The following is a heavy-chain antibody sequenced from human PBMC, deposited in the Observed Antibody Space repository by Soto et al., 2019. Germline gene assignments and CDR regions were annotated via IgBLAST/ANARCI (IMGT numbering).Heavy chain of an antibody. J-gene: IGHJ4*02. Sequence: GGSLRLSCAASGFTFSSYVMHWVRQAPGKGLEWVAVIWYDGSNKYYADSVKGRFTISRDNSKNTLYLQMNSLRAEDTAVYYCARDRSGGYNRPHFDYWGQGTLVTVSS. CDR3: ARDRSGGYNRPHFDY. CDR2: IWYDGSNK. V-gene: IGHV3-33*01. D-gene: IGHD6-25*01. CDR1: GFTFSSYV.